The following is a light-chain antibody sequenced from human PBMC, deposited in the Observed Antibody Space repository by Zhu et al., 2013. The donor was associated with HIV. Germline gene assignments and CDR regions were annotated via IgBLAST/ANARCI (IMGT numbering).Light chain of an antibody. CDR1: ETISIW. CDR2: DAS. CDR3: QQANSFPLT. V-gene: IGKV1-5*01. J-gene: IGKJ4*01. Sequence: DIQMTQSPSTLSASVGDSVTITCRASETISIWLAWYQQKSGTAPKVLIYDASSLESGVPSRFSGSGSGTEFTLTISSLQPDDFATYYCQQANSFPLTFGGGTKVEIK.